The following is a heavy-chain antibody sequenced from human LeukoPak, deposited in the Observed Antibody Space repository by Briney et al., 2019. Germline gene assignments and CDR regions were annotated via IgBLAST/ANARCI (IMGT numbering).Heavy chain of an antibody. CDR1: GFTFSSYA. V-gene: IGHV3-21*01. CDR3: ARDPSSGWYLKGWFDP. J-gene: IGHJ5*02. D-gene: IGHD6-19*01. Sequence: GGSLRLSCAASGFTFSSYAMNWVRQTPGKELEWVSSISSSSNYIYYADSVKGRFTISRDNAKNSLYLQMNSLRAEDTAVYYCARDPSSGWYLKGWFDPWGQGTLVTVSS. CDR2: ISSSSNYI.